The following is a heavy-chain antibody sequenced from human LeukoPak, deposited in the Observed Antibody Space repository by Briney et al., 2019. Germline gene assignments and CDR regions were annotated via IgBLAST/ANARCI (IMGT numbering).Heavy chain of an antibody. CDR2: ISSNFSYI. CDR1: GYTFSTYS. CDR3: ARTNPGYSSSWYFNDY. D-gene: IGHD6-13*01. V-gene: IGHV3-21*01. Sequence: GGALRLSCAASGYTFSTYSMNWVRQAPGKGLEWVSSISSNFSYIHYADSVKGRFTISRDNAKNSLYLQMSSLRAEDTAVYYCARTNPGYSSSWYFNDYWGQGTLVTVSS. J-gene: IGHJ4*02.